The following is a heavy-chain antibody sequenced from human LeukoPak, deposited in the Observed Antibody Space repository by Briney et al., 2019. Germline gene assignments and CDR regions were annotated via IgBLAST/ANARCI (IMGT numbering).Heavy chain of an antibody. Sequence: PGGSLRLSCAASGFTFRNNWMTWVRQAPGKGLEWVAHIKEDGSAQNYIDSVKGRFTISRDNAKNSLFLQMNSVRAEDTAIYYCARPQTSSSSTASLGYWGQGTLVTVSS. V-gene: IGHV3-7*03. D-gene: IGHD6-6*01. CDR3: ARPQTSSSSTASLGY. CDR2: IKEDGSAQ. J-gene: IGHJ4*02. CDR1: GFTFRNNW.